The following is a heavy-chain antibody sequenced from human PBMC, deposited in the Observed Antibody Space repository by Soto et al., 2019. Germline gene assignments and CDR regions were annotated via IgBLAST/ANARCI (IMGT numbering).Heavy chain of an antibody. V-gene: IGHV1-2*04. J-gene: IGHJ3*02. D-gene: IGHD2-15*01. CDR3: ARWGYCSGGSCYRDAFDI. CDR1: GYTFTGYY. Sequence: ASVKVSCKASGYTFTGYYMHWVRQAPGQGLEWMGWINPNSGGTNYAQKFQGWVTMTRDTSISTAYMELSRLRSDDTAVYYCARWGYCSGGSCYRDAFDIWGQGTMVT. CDR2: INPNSGGT.